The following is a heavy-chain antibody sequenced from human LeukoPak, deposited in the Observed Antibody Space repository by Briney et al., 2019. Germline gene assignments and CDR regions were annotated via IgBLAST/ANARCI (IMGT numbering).Heavy chain of an antibody. CDR1: GFTFSSYS. D-gene: IGHD3-22*01. CDR3: AREQGYYSVPGY. V-gene: IGHV3-21*01. CDR2: ISSTSSYI. Sequence: PGGSLRLSCAASGFTFSSYSMNWVRQAPGKGLEWVSSISSTSSYIYYADSVKGRFTISRDNAKNTLYLQMNSLRAEDTAVYYCAREQGYYSVPGYWGQGTLVTVSS. J-gene: IGHJ4*02.